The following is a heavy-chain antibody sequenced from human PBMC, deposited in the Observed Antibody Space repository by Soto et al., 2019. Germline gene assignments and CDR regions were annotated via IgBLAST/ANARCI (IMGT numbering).Heavy chain of an antibody. CDR3: ARGPYRNTYNWFDS. CDR1: GFIFSDYE. J-gene: IGHJ5*02. D-gene: IGHD5-12*01. Sequence: GGSLRLSCAASGFIFSDYEINWVRQAPGNGLEWVSYISGSGLTIYYADSVKGRFTISRDNAKNSLYLQMNSLGVEDTAVYYCARGPYRNTYNWFDSWGQGSLVTVSS. CDR2: ISGSGLTI. V-gene: IGHV3-48*03.